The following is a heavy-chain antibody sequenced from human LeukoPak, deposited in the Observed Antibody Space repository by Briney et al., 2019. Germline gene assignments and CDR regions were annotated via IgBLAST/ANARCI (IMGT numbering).Heavy chain of an antibody. CDR3: ARVLSPPYGDYGY. V-gene: IGHV1-3*01. CDR1: GYTFTSYA. D-gene: IGHD4-17*01. CDR2: INAGNGNT. Sequence: ASVKVSCKASGYTFTSYAMHWVRQAPGQRLEWMGWINAGNGNTEYSQKFQGRVTITRDTSASTAYMELSSLRSEDTAVYYCARVLSPPYGDYGYWGQGTLVTVSS. J-gene: IGHJ4*02.